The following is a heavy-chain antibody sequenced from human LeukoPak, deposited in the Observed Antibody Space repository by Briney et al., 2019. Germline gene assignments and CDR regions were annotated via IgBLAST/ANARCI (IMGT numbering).Heavy chain of an antibody. D-gene: IGHD2-15*01. CDR2: IYSGGST. J-gene: IGHJ4*02. Sequence: GGSLRLSCAASEFSVGSNYMTWVRQAPGKGLEWVSLIYSGGSTYYADSVKGRFTISRDNSKNTLYLQMNSLRAEDTAVYYCAKAVENYSPVEFDYWGQGTLVTVSS. V-gene: IGHV3-66*01. CDR3: AKAVENYSPVEFDY. CDR1: EFSVGSNY.